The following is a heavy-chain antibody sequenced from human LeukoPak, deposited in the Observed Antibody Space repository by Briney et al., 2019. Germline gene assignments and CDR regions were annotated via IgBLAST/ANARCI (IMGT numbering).Heavy chain of an antibody. D-gene: IGHD3-16*01. CDR1: GFTFPRYS. Sequence: PGGSLRLSFAASGFTFPRYSINWVRPAPCKGLAWVSYIDCSSTTVLYADSVKGRFTISRDNTRNSLYRQMNGLRDEDTAVYCCAREHNWGFDHWGQGTLVTVSS. J-gene: IGHJ4*02. CDR3: AREHNWGFDH. CDR2: IDCSSTTV. V-gene: IGHV3-48*02.